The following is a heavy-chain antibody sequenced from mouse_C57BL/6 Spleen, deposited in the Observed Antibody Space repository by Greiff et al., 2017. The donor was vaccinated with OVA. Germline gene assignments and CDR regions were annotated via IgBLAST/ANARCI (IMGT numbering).Heavy chain of an antibody. CDR2: IYPRDGST. CDR3: ARKYYDYDVNAWFAY. J-gene: IGHJ3*01. Sequence: VQLQQSDAELVKPGASVKISCKVSGYTFTDHTIHWMKQRPEQGLEWIGYIYPRDGSTKYNEKFKSKATLTADKSSSTAYMQLNSLTSEDSAVYFCARKYYDYDVNAWFAYWGQGTLVTVSA. CDR1: GYTFTDHT. D-gene: IGHD2-4*01. V-gene: IGHV1-78*01.